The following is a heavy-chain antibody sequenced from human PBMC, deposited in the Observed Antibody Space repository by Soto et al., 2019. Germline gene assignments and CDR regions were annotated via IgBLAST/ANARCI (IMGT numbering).Heavy chain of an antibody. CDR3: ARESEGRYYDILTGYYRGYYFDY. V-gene: IGHV3-48*02. CDR1: EFTFSGYW. J-gene: IGHJ4*02. Sequence: LRLSCAASEFTFSGYWMTWVRQAPGKGLEWVSYISSSTSTIYYADSVKGRFTISRDNAKNSLYLQMNSLRDEDTAVYYCARESEGRYYDILTGYYRGYYFDYWGQGTLVTVSS. CDR2: ISSSTSTI. D-gene: IGHD3-9*01.